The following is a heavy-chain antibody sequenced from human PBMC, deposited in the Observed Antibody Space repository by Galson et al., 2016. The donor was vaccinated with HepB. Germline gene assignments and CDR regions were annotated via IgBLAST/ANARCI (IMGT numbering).Heavy chain of an antibody. Sequence: SLRLSCAASGFTFSSYAMSWVRQAPGKGLEWVSAISGSGGSTYYADSVKGRFTISRDNSKNTLYLQMNSLRAEDTAVYYCGKISGIVVVVAAKGMDVWGQGTTVTVSS. D-gene: IGHD2-15*01. CDR2: ISGSGGST. V-gene: IGHV3-23*01. CDR3: GKISGIVVVVAAKGMDV. CDR1: GFTFSSYA. J-gene: IGHJ6*02.